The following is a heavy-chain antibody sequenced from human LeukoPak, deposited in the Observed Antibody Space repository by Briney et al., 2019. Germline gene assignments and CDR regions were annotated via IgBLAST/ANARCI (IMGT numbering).Heavy chain of an antibody. CDR2: IKEDGSED. Sequence: GGSLRLSCAASGFTFSSYWMTRVRQAPGKGLEWVANIKEDGSEDHYVDSVKGRFSISRDNTKNSLYLQINSLRAEDTAVYYCARGVMLANWGQGALVTVSS. CDR3: ARGVMLAN. D-gene: IGHD3-16*01. V-gene: IGHV3-7*05. J-gene: IGHJ4*02. CDR1: GFTFSSYW.